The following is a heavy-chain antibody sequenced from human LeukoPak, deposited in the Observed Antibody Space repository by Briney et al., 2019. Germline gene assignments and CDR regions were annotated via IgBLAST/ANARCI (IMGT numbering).Heavy chain of an antibody. CDR3: ASRGDYYDSSGYNA. V-gene: IGHV1-69*04. J-gene: IGHJ5*02. CDR2: IIPIFGIA. Sequence: AASVKVSCKASGGTFSSYAISWVRQAPGQGLEWMGRIIPIFGIANYAQKFQGRVTITADKSTSTAYMELSSLRSEDTAVYYCASRGDYYDSSGYNAWGQGTLVTVSS. D-gene: IGHD3-22*01. CDR1: GGTFSSYA.